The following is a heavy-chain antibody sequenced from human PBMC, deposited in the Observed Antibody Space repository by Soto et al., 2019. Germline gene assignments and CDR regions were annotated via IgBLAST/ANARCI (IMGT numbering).Heavy chain of an antibody. CDR2: ISGSGGST. V-gene: IGHV3-23*01. Sequence: GSLRLSCAASGFTFSSYAMSWVRQAPGKGLEWVSAISGSGGSTYCADSVKGRFTISRDNSKNTLYLQVNSLRAEDTAVYYCAKDHDSSGYYYGGNAFDIWGQGTMVTVS. CDR1: GFTFSSYA. CDR3: AKDHDSSGYYYGGNAFDI. D-gene: IGHD3-22*01. J-gene: IGHJ3*02.